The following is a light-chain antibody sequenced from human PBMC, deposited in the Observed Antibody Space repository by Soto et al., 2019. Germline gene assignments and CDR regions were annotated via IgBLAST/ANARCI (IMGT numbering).Light chain of an antibody. Sequence: IVYSQSPSTLTLCPGKRATLSCRASQSVTSNLAWYQQKPGQAPRLLMYGVSTRATGIPARFGGSGSGTDFTLTISSLHPEDFAVYFCQQFNNYPITFGQGTRLDIK. V-gene: IGKV3-15*01. CDR3: QQFNNYPIT. CDR2: GVS. CDR1: QSVTSN. J-gene: IGKJ5*01.